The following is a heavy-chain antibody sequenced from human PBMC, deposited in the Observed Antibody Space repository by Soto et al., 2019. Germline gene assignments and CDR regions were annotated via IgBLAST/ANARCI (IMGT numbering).Heavy chain of an antibody. Sequence: SETLSLTCAVSGHSISSGYYWGWIRQPPGKGLEWIGVINYSGTTFHNVSLKSRVTMSVESSRNQLSLKLTSVTAADTAVYYCARLGGYVSVGYYYLWDSWGQGTLVTVSS. J-gene: IGHJ4*02. CDR1: GHSISSGYY. D-gene: IGHD3-22*01. CDR2: INYSGTT. CDR3: ARLGGYVSVGYYYLWDS. V-gene: IGHV4-38-2*01.